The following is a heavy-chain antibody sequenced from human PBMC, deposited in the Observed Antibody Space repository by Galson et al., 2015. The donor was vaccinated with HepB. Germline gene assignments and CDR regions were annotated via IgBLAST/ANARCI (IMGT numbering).Heavy chain of an antibody. CDR1: GFTFSDYS. J-gene: IGHJ4*02. D-gene: IGHD2-8*02. CDR3: AGYCTGGSCNSGHGY. Sequence: SLRLSCAASGFTFSDYSMSWVRQAPGKGLEWISYISSSSIIYYADSVKGRFTISRDNARNSLSLQMHSLRDEDTAVYYCAGYCTGGSCNSGHGYWGQGTLVTISS. V-gene: IGHV3-48*02. CDR2: ISSSSII.